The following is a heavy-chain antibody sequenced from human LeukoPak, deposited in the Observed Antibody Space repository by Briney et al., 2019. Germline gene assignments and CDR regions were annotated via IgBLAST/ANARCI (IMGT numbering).Heavy chain of an antibody. CDR2: ISSSSSYI. Sequence: GGSLRLSCAASGFTFSSYSMNWVRQAPGKGLEWVSSISSSSSYIYYADSVKGRFTISRDNAKNSLYLQMNSLRAEDTAVYYCARRDYYGSGSYGGLEYYFDYWGQGTLVTVSS. J-gene: IGHJ4*02. CDR1: GFTFSSYS. V-gene: IGHV3-21*04. CDR3: ARRDYYGSGSYGGLEYYFDY. D-gene: IGHD3-10*01.